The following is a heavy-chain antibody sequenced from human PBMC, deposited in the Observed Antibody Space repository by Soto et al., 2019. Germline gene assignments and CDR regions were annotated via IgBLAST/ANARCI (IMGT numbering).Heavy chain of an antibody. D-gene: IGHD3-10*01. CDR3: TTYPITMVRGVIITPGYFDY. CDR1: GFTFSNAW. Sequence: GGSLRLSCAASGFTFSNAWMNWVRQAPGKGLEWVGRIKSKTDGGTTDYAAPVKGRFTISRDDSKNTLYLQMNSLKTEDTAVYYCTTYPITMVRGVIITPGYFDYWGQGTLVTVSS. V-gene: IGHV3-15*07. CDR2: IKSKTDGGTT. J-gene: IGHJ4*02.